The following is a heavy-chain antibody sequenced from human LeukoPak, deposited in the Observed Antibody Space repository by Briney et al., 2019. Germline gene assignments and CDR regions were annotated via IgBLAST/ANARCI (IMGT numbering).Heavy chain of an antibody. CDR1: GFTFSHYW. CDR3: ARDLPGSYFHY. V-gene: IGHV3-7*01. CDR2: IEADGSEK. Sequence: GGSLRLSCVVSGFTFSHYWMSWVRQAPGKGLEWVANIEADGSEKNYVDSVKGRFTISRDNAKNSLYLQMNSLRAEDTAVYYCARDLPGSYFHYWGQGTLVTVSS. J-gene: IGHJ4*02. D-gene: IGHD1-26*01.